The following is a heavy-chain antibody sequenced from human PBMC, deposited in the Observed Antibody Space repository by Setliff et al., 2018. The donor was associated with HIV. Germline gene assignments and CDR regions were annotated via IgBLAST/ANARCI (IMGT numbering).Heavy chain of an antibody. CDR1: GPPIAIGSYY. V-gene: IGHV4-61*09. Sequence: PSETLSLTCTVSGPPIAIGSYYWTWIRQPAGRGLEWTGHISASGNTKYSPTLQSRVTLSVNPSNNQFSLNLTSVTAADTAVYYCARRGAYGYDYFDYWGPGTLVTVSS. CDR2: ISASGNT. D-gene: IGHD5-12*01. CDR3: ARRGAYGYDYFDY. J-gene: IGHJ4*02.